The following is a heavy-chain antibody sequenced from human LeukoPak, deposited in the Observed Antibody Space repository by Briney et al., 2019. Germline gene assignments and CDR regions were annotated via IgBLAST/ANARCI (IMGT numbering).Heavy chain of an antibody. D-gene: IGHD2-2*01. CDR3: ASRPDCSSSTRLYYFDY. Sequence: PGGSLRLSCAASGFTFRKYAMSWVRQAPGKGLEWVSAISGNGGSTYYADSVKGRFTISRDNSKNTLYLQVSSLRAGDTAVYYCASRPDCSSSTRLYYFDYWGQGTLVTVSS. CDR2: ISGNGGST. J-gene: IGHJ4*02. CDR1: GFTFRKYA. V-gene: IGHV3-23*01.